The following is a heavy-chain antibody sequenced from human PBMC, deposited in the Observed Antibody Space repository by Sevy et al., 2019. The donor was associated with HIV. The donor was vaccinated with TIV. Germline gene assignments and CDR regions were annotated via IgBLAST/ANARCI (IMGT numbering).Heavy chain of an antibody. CDR1: GGSISSYY. D-gene: IGHD3-22*01. Sequence: SETLSLTCTVSGGSISSYYWSWIRQPPGKGLEWIGYIYYSGSTNYNPSLKSRVTISVDTSKNQFSLKLSPVTAADTAVYYCARVRSWSYYYDSSGYYSYFDYWGQGTLVTVSS. CDR3: ARVRSWSYYYDSSGYYSYFDY. J-gene: IGHJ4*02. V-gene: IGHV4-59*01. CDR2: IYYSGST.